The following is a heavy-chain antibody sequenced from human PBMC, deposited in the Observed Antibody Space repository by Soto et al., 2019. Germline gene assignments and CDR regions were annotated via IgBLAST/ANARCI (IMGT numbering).Heavy chain of an antibody. CDR1: GFTLSNYG. V-gene: IGHV3-30*18. CDR2: ISDDGSKK. CDR3: AKVGDVYNSFFDY. D-gene: IGHD1-26*01. J-gene: IGHJ4*02. Sequence: VGSLRLSCAASGFTLSNYGMHWVRQAPGKGLEWVAVISDDGSKKYYVDSVKGRFTISRDNSKNTLYLQMNSLRGEDTAVYYCAKVGDVYNSFFDYWGQGTLVTVSS.